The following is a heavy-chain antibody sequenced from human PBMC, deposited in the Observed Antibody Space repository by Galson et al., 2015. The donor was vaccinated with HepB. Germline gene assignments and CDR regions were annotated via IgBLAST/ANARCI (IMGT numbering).Heavy chain of an antibody. D-gene: IGHD5-12*01. CDR3: AKTTQWLRPYYFDY. V-gene: IGHV3-23*01. CDR2: ISGSGGNT. Sequence: SLRLSCAASGFSFSNYAISWVRQAPGKGLEWVSSISGSGGNTYYVDSVKGRFTISRDNVRNTLFLQMDSLKFEDTAAYYCAKTTQWLRPYYFDYWGQGILVTVSS. CDR1: GFSFSNYA. J-gene: IGHJ4*02.